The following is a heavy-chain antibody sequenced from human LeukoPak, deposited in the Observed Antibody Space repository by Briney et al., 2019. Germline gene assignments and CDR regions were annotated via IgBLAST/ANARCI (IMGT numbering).Heavy chain of an antibody. D-gene: IGHD3-10*01. CDR3: AKDLIGSMVRGVRYDEFGY. Sequence: GGSLRLSCAASGFTFSSYGMSWVRQAPGKGLEWVSAISGSGGSTYYADSVKGRFTISRDNSKNTLYLQMNSLRAEDTAVYYCAKDLIGSMVRGVRYDEFGYWGQGTLVTVSS. V-gene: IGHV3-23*01. CDR2: ISGSGGST. CDR1: GFTFSSYG. J-gene: IGHJ4*02.